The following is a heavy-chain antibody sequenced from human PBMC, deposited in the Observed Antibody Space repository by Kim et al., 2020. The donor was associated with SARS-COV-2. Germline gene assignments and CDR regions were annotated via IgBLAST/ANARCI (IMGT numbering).Heavy chain of an antibody. Sequence: SVKVSCKASGGTFSSYAISWVRQAPGQGLEWMGGIIPIFGTANYAQKFQGRVTITADESTSTAYMELSSLRSEDKAVYYCARDRLAYCGGDCYYFDYWGQGTLVTVSS. CDR1: GGTFSSYA. CDR3: ARDRLAYCGGDCYYFDY. D-gene: IGHD2-21*02. CDR2: IIPIFGTA. J-gene: IGHJ4*02. V-gene: IGHV1-69*13.